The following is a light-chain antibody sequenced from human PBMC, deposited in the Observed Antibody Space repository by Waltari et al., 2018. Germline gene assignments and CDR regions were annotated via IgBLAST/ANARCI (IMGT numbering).Light chain of an antibody. CDR2: KAS. CDR1: QSVSHW. J-gene: IGKJ4*01. Sequence: DIQMTQSPSTLSASVGDRVTTTCRASQSVSHWLAWYPQKPGKAPKLLISKASSLEKEVPSRFSGSGSGTEFTLTITNLQPDDFATFYCQRYDDYPPTFGGGTKVEIK. V-gene: IGKV1-5*03. CDR3: QRYDDYPPT.